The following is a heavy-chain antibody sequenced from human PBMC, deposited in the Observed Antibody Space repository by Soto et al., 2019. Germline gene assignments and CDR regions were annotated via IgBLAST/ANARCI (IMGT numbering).Heavy chain of an antibody. CDR3: ARERVPAAIHHTWFDH. J-gene: IGHJ5*02. CDR1: GGSISSGDYY. D-gene: IGHD2-2*02. CDR2: NYYSGST. Sequence: PXETLSLTCTVSGGSISSGDYYWSWIRQPPGKGLEWIGYNYYSGSTYYNPSLKSPVTISLDTSKNQFSLKMSSVTAADTAVYYCARERVPAAIHHTWFDHWGQGTLVTVSS. V-gene: IGHV4-30-4*01.